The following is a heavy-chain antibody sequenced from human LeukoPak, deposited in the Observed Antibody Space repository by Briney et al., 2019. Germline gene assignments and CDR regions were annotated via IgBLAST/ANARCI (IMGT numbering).Heavy chain of an antibody. CDR3: ARGVIPAVHLDV. D-gene: IGHD2-2*01. CDR2: IYYSGST. CDR1: GGSISSGGYC. Sequence: SETLSLTCTVSGGSISSGGYCWSWIRQHPGTGLEWIGYIYYSGSTYYNPSLKSRVTISVDTSKNQFSLKLSSVTAADTAVYYCARGVIPAVHLDVWGKGTTVTVSS. J-gene: IGHJ6*04. V-gene: IGHV4-31*03.